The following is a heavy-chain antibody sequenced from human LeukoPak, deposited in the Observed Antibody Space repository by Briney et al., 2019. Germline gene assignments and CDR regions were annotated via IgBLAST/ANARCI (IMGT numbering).Heavy chain of an antibody. CDR3: AKLIDSGSSSDY. V-gene: IGHV3-30*02. D-gene: IGHD1-26*01. CDR1: GFTFSSYG. Sequence: PGRSLRLSCAASGFTFSSYGMHWVCQAPGKGLEWVAFIRYDGSNKYYADSVKGRFTISRDNSKNTLYLQMNSLRAEDTAVYYCAKLIDSGSSSDYWGQGTLVTVSS. CDR2: IRYDGSNK. J-gene: IGHJ4*02.